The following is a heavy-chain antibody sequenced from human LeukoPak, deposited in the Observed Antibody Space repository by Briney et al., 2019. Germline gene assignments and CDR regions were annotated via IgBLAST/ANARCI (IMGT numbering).Heavy chain of an antibody. CDR2: MNPNSGNT. V-gene: IGHV1-8*03. D-gene: IGHD4-17*01. J-gene: IGHJ4*02. CDR3: ARDSVTTGYYFDY. Sequence: GASVKVSCKASGYTFTSYDINWVRQATGQGLEWMGWMNPNSGNTGYAQKFQGRVTITRNTSISTAYMELSSLRSDDTAVYYCARDSVTTGYYFDYWGQGTLVTVSS. CDR1: GYTFTSYD.